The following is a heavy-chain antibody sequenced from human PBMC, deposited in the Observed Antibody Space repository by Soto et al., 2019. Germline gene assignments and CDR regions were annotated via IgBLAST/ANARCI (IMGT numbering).Heavy chain of an antibody. CDR2: IYYSGST. J-gene: IGHJ6*02. Sequence: QHPGKGLEWIGYIYYSGSTYYNPSLKSRVTISVDTSKNQFSLKLSSVTAADTAVYYCARVFGFGGMDVWGQGTTVTVSS. CDR3: ARVFGFGGMDV. V-gene: IGHV4-31*02. D-gene: IGHD3-10*01.